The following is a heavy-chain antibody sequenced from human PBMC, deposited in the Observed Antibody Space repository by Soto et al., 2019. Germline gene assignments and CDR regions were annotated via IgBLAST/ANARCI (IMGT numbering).Heavy chain of an antibody. Sequence: EVQLVESGGGLVQPGGSLRLSCEAFGFTVSSNYMSWVRQAPGKGLEWVSVIYSGGSTYYADSVKGRFTISRDNSKNTLYVQMNSLRAEDTAVYYCAKVGGSGSYWYMDLWGKGTTVTVSS. CDR1: GFTVSSNY. CDR3: AKVGGSGSYWYMDL. V-gene: IGHV3-66*01. CDR2: IYSGGST. J-gene: IGHJ6*03. D-gene: IGHD3-10*01.